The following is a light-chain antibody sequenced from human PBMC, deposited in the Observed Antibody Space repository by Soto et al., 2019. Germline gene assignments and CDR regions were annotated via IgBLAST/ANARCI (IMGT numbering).Light chain of an antibody. CDR2: DVS. J-gene: IGKJ1*01. CDR1: QSISSW. Sequence: DIQMTQSPPTLSASVGDRVTITCRASQSISSWLAWYQQRPGKAPNLLIYDVSSLESGVPSRFSGGGSGTEFTLTISSLQPDDFATYYCQQYTNYPWTFGQGTRWIS. V-gene: IGKV1-5*01. CDR3: QQYTNYPWT.